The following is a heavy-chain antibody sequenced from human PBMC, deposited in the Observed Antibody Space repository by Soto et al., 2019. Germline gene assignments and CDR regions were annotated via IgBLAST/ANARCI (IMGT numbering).Heavy chain of an antibody. V-gene: IGHV4-59*01. Sequence: QVQLQESGPGLVKPSETLSLTCTVSGGSISSYYWSWIRQPPGKGLEWIGYIYYSRSTNYNPSLNSRVPLSVDKPKNQFRLKLSAVTAADTALYYRASITVVRGVPYYYYGMDVWGQGTTVTVSS. D-gene: IGHD3-10*01. CDR1: GGSISSYY. CDR3: ASITVVRGVPYYYYGMDV. CDR2: IYYSRST. J-gene: IGHJ6*02.